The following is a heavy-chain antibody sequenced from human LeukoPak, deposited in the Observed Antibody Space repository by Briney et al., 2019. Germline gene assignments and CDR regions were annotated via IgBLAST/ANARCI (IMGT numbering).Heavy chain of an antibody. CDR1: GGSISSGDYY. CDR3: ASLLHGYCSSTSCYDY. J-gene: IGHJ4*02. CDR2: IYYSGST. V-gene: IGHV4-30-4*08. D-gene: IGHD2-2*03. Sequence: SETLSLTCTVSGGSISSGDYYWSWIRQPPGKGLEWIGYIYYSGSTYYNPSLKSRVTISVDTSKNQFSLKLSSVTAADTAVYYCASLLHGYCSSTSCYDYWGQGTLVTVSS.